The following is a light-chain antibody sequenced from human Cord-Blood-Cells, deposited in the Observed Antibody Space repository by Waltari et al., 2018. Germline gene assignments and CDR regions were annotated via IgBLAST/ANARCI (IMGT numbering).Light chain of an antibody. J-gene: IGKJ3*01. V-gene: IGKV2-28*01. CDR3: MQALQTPFT. CDR2: LGY. Sequence: DIVMTQSPLSLPVTPGEPASISCRASQRLRHSNGYNYLDWYLPKPGQSPQPLIYLGYNGANGVSDRFSGSGSGTEFTLKISRVEAEDVGVYYCMQALQTPFTFGPGTRVDIK. CDR1: QRLRHSNGYNY.